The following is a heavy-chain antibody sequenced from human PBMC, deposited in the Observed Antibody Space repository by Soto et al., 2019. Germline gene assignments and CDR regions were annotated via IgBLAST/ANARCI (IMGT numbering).Heavy chain of an antibody. J-gene: IGHJ6*02. CDR2: ISAYNGDT. D-gene: IGHD4-17*01. CDR3: ARDPPFSGILRGTPLMDV. V-gene: IGHV1-18*04. CDR1: GYSFTTHG. Sequence: QVQLVQSEAEVRKPGASVKVSCKASGYSFTTHGISWVRRAPGHGLEWMGWISAYNGDTHYVQRFQGRLTMTTDTSTRTAYMELRSLTSDDTAVYYCARDPPFSGILRGTPLMDVWGQGTTVTVSS.